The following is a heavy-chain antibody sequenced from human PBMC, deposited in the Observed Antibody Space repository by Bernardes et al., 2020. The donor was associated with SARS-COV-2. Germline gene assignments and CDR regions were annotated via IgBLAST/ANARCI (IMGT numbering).Heavy chain of an antibody. J-gene: IGHJ5*02. Sequence: ASVKVSCKVSGYTLTELSMHWVRPAPGKGLAWMGGFDPEDGETIYAQKFQGRVTMTEDTSTDTAYMELSSLRSEDTAVYYCATAPPYGDQGWFDPWGQGTLVTVSS. D-gene: IGHD4-17*01. V-gene: IGHV1-24*01. CDR2: FDPEDGET. CDR1: GYTLTELS. CDR3: ATAPPYGDQGWFDP.